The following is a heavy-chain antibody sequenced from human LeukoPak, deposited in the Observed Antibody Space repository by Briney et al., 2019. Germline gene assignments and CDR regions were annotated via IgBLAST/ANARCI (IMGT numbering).Heavy chain of an antibody. CDR3: ARAEVSWELLGVYFDY. CDR2: IYHSGST. J-gene: IGHJ4*02. CDR1: VGSISSSNW. V-gene: IGHV4-4*02. D-gene: IGHD1-26*01. Sequence: SETLSLTCAVSVGSISSSNWWSWVRQPPGKGLEWIGEIYHSGSTNYNPSLKSRVTISVDKSKNQFSLKLSSVTAADTAVYYCARAEVSWELLGVYFDYWGQGTLVTVSS.